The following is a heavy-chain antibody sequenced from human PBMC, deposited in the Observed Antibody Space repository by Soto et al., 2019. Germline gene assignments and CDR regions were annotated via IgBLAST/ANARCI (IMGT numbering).Heavy chain of an antibody. CDR2: IIPIFGTA. Sequence: GASVKVSCKASGGTFSSYAISWVRQAPGQGLEWMGGIIPIFGTANYAQKFQGRVTITADESTSTAYMELSSLRSEDTAVYYCAALGMILGTAMVIRPDYYYYGMDVWGQGTTVTSP. CDR3: AALGMILGTAMVIRPDYYYYGMDV. D-gene: IGHD5-18*01. CDR1: GGTFSSYA. J-gene: IGHJ6*02. V-gene: IGHV1-69*13.